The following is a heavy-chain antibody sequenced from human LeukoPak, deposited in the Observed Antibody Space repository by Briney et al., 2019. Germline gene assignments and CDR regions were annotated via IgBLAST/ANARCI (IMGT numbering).Heavy chain of an antibody. D-gene: IGHD3-3*01. J-gene: IGHJ4*02. CDR2: IYYSGST. Sequence: SETLSLTCTVSGGSISSSSYSWGWIRQPPGKGLEWIGSIYYSGSTYYNPSLKSRVTISVDTSKNQFSLKLSSVTAADTAVYYCASGYYDFWSGYYAFDYWGQGTLVTVSS. V-gene: IGHV4-39*01. CDR1: GGSISSSSYS. CDR3: ASGYYDFWSGYYAFDY.